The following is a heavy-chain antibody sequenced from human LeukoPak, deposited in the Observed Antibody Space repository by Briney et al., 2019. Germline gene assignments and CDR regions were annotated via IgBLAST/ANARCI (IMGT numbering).Heavy chain of an antibody. CDR3: AREAECSGGSCYSYGWFDP. J-gene: IGHJ5*02. D-gene: IGHD2-15*01. CDR2: ISYSGSA. Sequence: PSETLSLTCTVSGGSVSSGLNKWSWIRQPPGNELEWIGDISYSGSASYNPSLRSRVTISLDTSTNQFSLTLGSVTAADTAVYYCAREAECSGGSCYSYGWFDPWGQGTQVIVSS. V-gene: IGHV4-61*01. CDR1: GGSVSSGLNK.